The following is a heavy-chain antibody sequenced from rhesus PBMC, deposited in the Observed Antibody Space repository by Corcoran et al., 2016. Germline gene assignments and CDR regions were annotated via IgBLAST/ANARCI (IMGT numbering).Heavy chain of an antibody. CDR1: GFSFSSYG. CDR3: AKDGIGLCNSDGLDS. V-gene: IGHV3S5*01. J-gene: IGHJ6*01. Sequence: EVQLVESGGGLVQPGGSLRLSCAASGFSFSSYGMSWFRQAPGKGLEWVSYISNGGGSTCYSGSVKGRLSISNDESKKPLSLKMNSLGAEDTAVYYCAKDGIGLCNSDGLDSWGQGVVVTVSS. CDR2: ISNGGGST. D-gene: IGHD3-3*01.